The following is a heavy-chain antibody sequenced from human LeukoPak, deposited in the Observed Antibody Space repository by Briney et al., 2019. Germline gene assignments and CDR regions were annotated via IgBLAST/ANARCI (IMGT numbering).Heavy chain of an antibody. D-gene: IGHD3-10*01. CDR2: INPSGGST. Sequence: GASVKVSCKASGYTFTSYYMHWVRQAPGQGLEWMGIINPSGGSTSYAQKFQGRVTMTRDTSTSTVYMELSSLRSEDTAVYYRASSYITPGGFDYWGQGTLVTVSS. J-gene: IGHJ4*02. CDR1: GYTFTSYY. CDR3: ASSYITPGGFDY. V-gene: IGHV1-46*01.